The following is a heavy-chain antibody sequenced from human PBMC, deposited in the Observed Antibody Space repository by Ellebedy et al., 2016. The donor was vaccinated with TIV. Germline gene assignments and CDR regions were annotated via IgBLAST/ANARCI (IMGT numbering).Heavy chain of an antibody. CDR3: AREPPIRGYDSHYFDY. CDR1: GYTFTSYY. J-gene: IGHJ4*02. V-gene: IGHV1-46*01. D-gene: IGHD5-12*01. Sequence: ASVKVSCXASGYTFTSYYMHWVRQAPGQGLEWMGIINPSGGSTSYAQKFQGRVTMTRDTSTSTVYMELSSLRSEDTAVYYCAREPPIRGYDSHYFDYWGQGTLVTVSS. CDR2: INPSGGST.